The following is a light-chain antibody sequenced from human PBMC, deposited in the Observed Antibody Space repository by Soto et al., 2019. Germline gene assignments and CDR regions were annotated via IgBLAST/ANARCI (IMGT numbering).Light chain of an antibody. Sequence: QSPLTQPPCASGSPGQSGTISYTGTSSDVGAYNYVSWYQQHAGKAPKLVIYEVTKRPSGVPDRFSGSKSANTASLTVSGLQAEDEADYYCSSFASSNTWVFGGGTQLTVL. V-gene: IGLV2-8*01. J-gene: IGLJ3*02. CDR3: SSFASSNTWV. CDR2: EVT. CDR1: SSDVGAYNY.